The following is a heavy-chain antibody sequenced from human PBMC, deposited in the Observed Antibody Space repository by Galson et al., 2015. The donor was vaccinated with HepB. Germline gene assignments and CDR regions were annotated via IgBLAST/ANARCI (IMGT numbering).Heavy chain of an antibody. CDR3: ARDLSRAACDY. Sequence: SLRLSCAASGFTFSTYDMHWVRQAPGKGLEWVAVMWHGGGDKFYADSVKGRFAISRDNSKNTLYLQMNSLRAEDTAVYYCARDLSRAACDYWGQGTLITVSS. D-gene: IGHD6-13*01. J-gene: IGHJ4*02. CDR2: MWHGGGDK. V-gene: IGHV3-33*01. CDR1: GFTFSTYD.